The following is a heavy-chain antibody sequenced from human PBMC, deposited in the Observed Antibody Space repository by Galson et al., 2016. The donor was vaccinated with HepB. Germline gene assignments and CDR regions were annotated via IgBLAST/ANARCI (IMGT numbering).Heavy chain of an antibody. D-gene: IGHD6-13*01. CDR3: ARDRSSWRLYYYYGMDV. J-gene: IGHJ6*02. V-gene: IGHV3-48*03. CDR2: ISSSGSTI. Sequence: SLRLSCAASGFTFSSYEMNWVRQAPGKGLERVSYISSSGSTINYADSVKGRFTISRDNAKNPLYLQMNSLRAEDTAVYYCARDRSSWRLYYYYGMDVWGQGTTVTVSS. CDR1: GFTFSSYE.